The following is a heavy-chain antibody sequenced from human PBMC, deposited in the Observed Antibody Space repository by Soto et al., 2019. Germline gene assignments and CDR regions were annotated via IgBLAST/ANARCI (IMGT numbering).Heavy chain of an antibody. D-gene: IGHD3-3*01. J-gene: IGHJ4*02. Sequence: PAEVSCEAYRVAFGSYSISWVRQAPGQGLEWMGRIIPILGIANYAQKFQGRVTMTRDTSISTAYMELSRLRSDDTAVYYCARAPTYYDFWSGYFGYRGQGTLVTVSS. CDR1: RVAFGSYS. CDR3: ARAPTYYDFWSGYFGY. CDR2: IIPILGIA. V-gene: IGHV1-69*04.